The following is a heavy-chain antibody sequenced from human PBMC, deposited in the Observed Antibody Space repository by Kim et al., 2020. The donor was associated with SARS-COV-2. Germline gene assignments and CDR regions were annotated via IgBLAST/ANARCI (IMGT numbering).Heavy chain of an antibody. V-gene: IGHV3-30-3*01. D-gene: IGHD3-10*01. J-gene: IGHJ6*02. CDR1: GFTFSSYA. CDR2: ISYDGSNK. Sequence: GGSLRLSCAASGFTFSSYAMHWVRQAPGKGLEWVAVISYDGSNKYYADSVKGRFTISRDNSKNTLYLQMNSLGAEDTAVYYCARARGANYYYGMDVWGQG. CDR3: ARARGANYYYGMDV.